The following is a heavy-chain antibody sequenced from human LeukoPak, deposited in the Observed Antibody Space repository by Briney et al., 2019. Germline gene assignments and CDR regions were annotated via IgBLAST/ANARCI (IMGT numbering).Heavy chain of an antibody. D-gene: IGHD6-13*01. V-gene: IGHV6-1*01. CDR2: TYYRSRWYN. CDR1: GDSVSSNSAA. Sequence: SQTLSLTCAISGDSVSSNSAACNWIRQSPSRGLEWLGRTYYRSRWYNDYAVSVKSRIAIDPDTSKNQFSLQLNSVTPEDTAVYYCARDRWSYYFDYWGQGALVTVSS. J-gene: IGHJ4*02. CDR3: ARDRWSYYFDY.